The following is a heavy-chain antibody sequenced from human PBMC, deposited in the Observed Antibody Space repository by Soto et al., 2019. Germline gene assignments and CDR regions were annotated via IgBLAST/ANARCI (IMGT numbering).Heavy chain of an antibody. D-gene: IGHD4-17*01. V-gene: IGHV4-30-2*01. Sequence: SETLSLTCAVSGGSISSGGYSFSWIRQPPWKGLEWIGYIYHSGSTYYNPSLKSRVTISVDRSKNQFSLKLSSVTAADTAVYYCARVVTTTSYYYYGMDVWGQGTTVTVSS. CDR3: ARVVTTTSYYYYGMDV. CDR1: GGSISSGGYS. CDR2: IYHSGST. J-gene: IGHJ6*02.